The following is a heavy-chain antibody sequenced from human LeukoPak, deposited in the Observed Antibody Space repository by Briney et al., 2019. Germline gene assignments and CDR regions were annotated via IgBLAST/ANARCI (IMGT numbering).Heavy chain of an antibody. D-gene: IGHD3-9*01. J-gene: IGHJ4*02. CDR1: GFTLRDFC. CDR3: VRDHDWAFDY. CDR2: ISPRSDII. V-gene: IGHV3-48*01. Sequence: PGGALRISCTAPGFTLRDFCMKWGRQAPGKGLELVSHISPRSDIISYADSVKGRFTISRDNAKNSLYLQMNSLRGEDMAVYYCVRDHDWAFDYWGQGTLVPVSS.